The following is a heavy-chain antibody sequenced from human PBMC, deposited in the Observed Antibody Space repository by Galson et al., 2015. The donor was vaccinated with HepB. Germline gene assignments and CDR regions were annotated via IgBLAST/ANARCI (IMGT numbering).Heavy chain of an antibody. V-gene: IGHV3-7*01. D-gene: IGHD2-21*02. Sequence: SLRFSCAASGFTFSSYWMSWVRQAPGKGLEWVANIKQDGSEKYYVDSVKGRFTISRDNAKNSLYLQMNSLRAEDTAVYYCAKDIVVVTAMGAFDYWGQGTLVTVSS. CDR2: IKQDGSEK. J-gene: IGHJ4*02. CDR1: GFTFSSYW. CDR3: AKDIVVVTAMGAFDY.